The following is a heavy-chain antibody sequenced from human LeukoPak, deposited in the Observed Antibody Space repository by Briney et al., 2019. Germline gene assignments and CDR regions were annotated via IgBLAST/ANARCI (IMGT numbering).Heavy chain of an antibody. CDR3: ARDYCTSTTCPNWFDP. Sequence: SETLSLTCTVSGDPMSTYYWTWIRQPPGKGLEWIGYIYNSGSTNYNLSLKSRVTISVDKSKNQFSLKSNSVTAADTAVYYCARDYCTSTTCPNWFDPWGQGTLVTVSS. V-gene: IGHV4-59*12. CDR1: GDPMSTYY. J-gene: IGHJ5*02. CDR2: IYNSGST. D-gene: IGHD2-2*01.